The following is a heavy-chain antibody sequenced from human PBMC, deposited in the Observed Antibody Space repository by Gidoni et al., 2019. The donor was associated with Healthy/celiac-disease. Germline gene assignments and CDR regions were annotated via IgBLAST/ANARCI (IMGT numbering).Heavy chain of an antibody. CDR3: ARELVESYYDNSGYYS. Sequence: QVQLVQSGAEVKKPGASVKVSCKASGYTFTGYYMHWVRQAPGQGLEWMGWINPNSGGTNYAQKFQGRVTMTRDTSISTAYMELSRLRSDDTAVYYCARELVESYYDNSGYYSWGQGTLVTVSS. V-gene: IGHV1-2*02. CDR1: GYTFTGYY. CDR2: INPNSGGT. J-gene: IGHJ4*02. D-gene: IGHD3-22*01.